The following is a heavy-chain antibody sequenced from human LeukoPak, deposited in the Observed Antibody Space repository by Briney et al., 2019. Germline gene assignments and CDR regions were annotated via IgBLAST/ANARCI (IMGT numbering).Heavy chain of an antibody. D-gene: IGHD3-22*01. CDR3: AKDVWDDSSGYNWFDP. CDR1: GFTFSSYA. V-gene: IGHV3-23*01. Sequence: PGGSLRLSCAASGFTFSSYAMSWVRQAPGKGLEWVSAISGSGGSTYYADSVKGRFTISRDNSKNTLYLQMNSLRAEDTAVYYCAKDVWDDSSGYNWFDPWGQGTLVTVSS. CDR2: ISGSGGST. J-gene: IGHJ5*02.